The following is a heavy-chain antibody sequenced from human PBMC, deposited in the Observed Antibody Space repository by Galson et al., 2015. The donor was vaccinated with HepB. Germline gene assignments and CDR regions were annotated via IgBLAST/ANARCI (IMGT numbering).Heavy chain of an antibody. Sequence: SLRLSCAASGFNFNVYSMNWVRQAPGKGLEWISYITSTSSFIYYADSVWGRFTISIDNAKNSLYLQMHSMRDEDTAVDHCAGDTICGDDIAFDPWSQRTLITVSS. D-gene: IGHD3-3*01. V-gene: IGHV3-48*02. J-gene: IGHJ5*02. CDR2: ITSTSSFI. CDR1: GFNFNVYS. CDR3: AGDTICGDDIAFDP.